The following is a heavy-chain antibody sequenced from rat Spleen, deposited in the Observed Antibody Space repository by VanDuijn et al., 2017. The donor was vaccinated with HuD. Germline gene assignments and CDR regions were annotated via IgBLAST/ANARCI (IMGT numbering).Heavy chain of an antibody. CDR1: GFTFNNYR. D-gene: IGHD1-2*01. V-gene: IGHV5-31*01. CDR3: TSPIAAPYYFDY. Sequence: EVQLVESGGGLVQPGRSLKLSCVASGFTFNNYRMTWIRQAPGKGLEWVASITNTGGNTHYPDSVRGRFTISRDNAENTVYLQMNSLRSEDTATYYCTSPIAAPYYFDYWGQGVMVTVSS. CDR2: ITNTGGNT. J-gene: IGHJ2*01.